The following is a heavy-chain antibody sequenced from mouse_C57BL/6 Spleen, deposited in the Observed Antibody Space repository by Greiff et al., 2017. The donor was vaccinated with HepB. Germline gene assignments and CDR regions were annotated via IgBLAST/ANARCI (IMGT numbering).Heavy chain of an antibody. CDR2: INPNNGGT. J-gene: IGHJ3*01. CDR1: GYTFTDYY. Sequence: VQLQQSGPELVKPGASVKISCKASGYTFTDYYMNWVKQSHGKSLEWIGDINPNNGGTSYNQKFKGKATLTVDKSSSTAYMELRSLTSEDSAVYYCARRQTAQATWFAYWGQGTLVTVSA. D-gene: IGHD3-2*02. CDR3: ARRQTAQATWFAY. V-gene: IGHV1-26*01.